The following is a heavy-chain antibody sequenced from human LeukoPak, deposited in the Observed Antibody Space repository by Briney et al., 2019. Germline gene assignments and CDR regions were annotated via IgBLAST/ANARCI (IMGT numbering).Heavy chain of an antibody. D-gene: IGHD3-10*01. CDR2: FYYSGST. V-gene: IGHV4-38-2*02. Sequence: SETLSLTCTVSGYSISSGYYWGWIRQPPGKGLEWIGNFYYSGSTTYNPSLKSRVTIAVDTSKNQFSLKLNSVTAADTAVYYCARGDYYGSGSYYDLWGQRTLVTVSS. CDR1: GYSISSGYY. CDR3: ARGDYYGSGSYYDL. J-gene: IGHJ4*02.